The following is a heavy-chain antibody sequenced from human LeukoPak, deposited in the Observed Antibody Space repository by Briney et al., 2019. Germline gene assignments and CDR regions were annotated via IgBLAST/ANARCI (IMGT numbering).Heavy chain of an antibody. CDR3: ATLMAPAAHNPVGFDY. Sequence: GASVKVSCKTSGYTFMSYGISWVRQAPGQGLEWMGGIIPIFGTANYAQKFQGRVTITADESTSTAYMELSSLRSEDTAVYYCATLMAPAAHNPVGFDYWGQGTLVTVSS. J-gene: IGHJ4*02. CDR1: GYTFMSYG. D-gene: IGHD2-2*01. V-gene: IGHV1-69*13. CDR2: IIPIFGTA.